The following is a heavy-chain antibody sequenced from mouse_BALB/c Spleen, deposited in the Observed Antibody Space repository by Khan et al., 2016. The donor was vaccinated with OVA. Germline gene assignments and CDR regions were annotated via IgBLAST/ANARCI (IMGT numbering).Heavy chain of an antibody. J-gene: IGHJ3*01. CDR3: ASRGGFAY. CDR2: IDPNNGGT. V-gene: IGHV1-18*01. Sequence: VQLQQSGPELVKPGASVKISCKTSGYTFTEYTMHWVKQSHGKSLEWIGGIDPNNGGTAYNHKFKGKATLTVDKSSSTASMEFRSLTSEDSAVYFCASRGGFAYWGQGTLVTVS. CDR1: GYTFTEYT.